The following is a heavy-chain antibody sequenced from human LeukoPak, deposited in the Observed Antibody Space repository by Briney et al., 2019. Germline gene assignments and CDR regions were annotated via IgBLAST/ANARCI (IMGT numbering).Heavy chain of an antibody. J-gene: IGHJ4*02. Sequence: TGGSLRLSCAASGFTFSSYAMHWVRQAPGKGLEWVAVISYDGSNKYYADSVKGRFTISRDNSKNTLYLQMNSLRAEDTAVYYCARDEMTTVVTPLCYWGQGTLVTVSS. CDR3: ARDEMTTVVTPLCY. V-gene: IGHV3-30-3*01. CDR1: GFTFSSYA. CDR2: ISYDGSNK. D-gene: IGHD4-23*01.